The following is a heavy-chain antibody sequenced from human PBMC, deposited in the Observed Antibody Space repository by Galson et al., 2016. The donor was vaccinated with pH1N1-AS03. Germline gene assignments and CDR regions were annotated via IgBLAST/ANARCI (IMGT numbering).Heavy chain of an antibody. CDR3: AKNLATNYYDGRDYSDAFDV. CDR1: GGSISSVGYS. V-gene: IGHV4-30-4*07. Sequence: TLSLTCAVSGGSISSVGYSWSWIRQPPGKGLEWIGYIFHSGSTYYTPSLKSRVPISLDTSKNQFSLTLSSVTAADTAVYYCAKNLATNYYDGRDYSDAFDVWGPGTTVTVSS. CDR2: IFHSGST. J-gene: IGHJ3*01. D-gene: IGHD3-22*01.